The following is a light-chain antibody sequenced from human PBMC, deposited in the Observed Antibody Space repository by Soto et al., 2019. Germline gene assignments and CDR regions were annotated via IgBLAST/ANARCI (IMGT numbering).Light chain of an antibody. Sequence: EIGLTQSPGTLSLSPGERATLSCRASQSVSSSYLAWYQQKPGQAPRLLIYGASSRATGIPDRFSGSGSGTDFTLTISSLQSEDIATYYCQQYRGWPRTFGQGSRIEIK. J-gene: IGKJ1*01. CDR2: GAS. CDR3: QQYRGWPRT. CDR1: QSVSSSY. V-gene: IGKV3-20*01.